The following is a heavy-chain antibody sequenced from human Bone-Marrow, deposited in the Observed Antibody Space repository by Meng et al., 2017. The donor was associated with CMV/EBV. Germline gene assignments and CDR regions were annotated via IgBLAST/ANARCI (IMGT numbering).Heavy chain of an antibody. CDR1: DGSVSSGNYY. CDR3: ARVPRYCSSASCYSFDY. V-gene: IGHV4-61*01. J-gene: IGHJ4*02. Sequence: SETLSLTCSVFDGSVSSGNYYWNWIRQPPGKGLEWIGFIYYSGSTTYSPSLKSRVTISIDTSKNQFSMKLSSVTAADTAVYYCARVPRYCSSASCYSFDYWGQRTLVTVSS. D-gene: IGHD2-2*01. CDR2: IYYSGST.